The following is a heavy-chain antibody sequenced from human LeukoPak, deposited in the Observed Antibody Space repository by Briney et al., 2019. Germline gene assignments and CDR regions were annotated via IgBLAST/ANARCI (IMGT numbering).Heavy chain of an antibody. V-gene: IGHV4-61*02. CDR2: VYTSGRT. CDR1: GGSISSGSYY. J-gene: IGHJ5*02. CDR3: ARTIPTAYTNWFDP. Sequence: PSETLSLTCTVSGGSISSGSYYWSWIRQPAGKGLEWIGLVYTSGRTIYNPSLKSRVTISVDTSKNQVSLKLNSVTAADTAVYYCARTIPTAYTNWFDPWGQGTLVTVSS. D-gene: IGHD2-2*01.